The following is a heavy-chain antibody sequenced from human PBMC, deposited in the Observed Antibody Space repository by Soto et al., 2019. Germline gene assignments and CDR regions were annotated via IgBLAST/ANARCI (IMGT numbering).Heavy chain of an antibody. Sequence: QVQLQESGPGLVKPSETLSLTCTVSGGSISSYYWSWIRQPPGKGLEWIGYIYYSGSTNYNPSLKSRVTISVDTSKNQFSLKLSSVTAADTAVYYCARYAVAGNGGVRFDYWRQGTLVTVSS. CDR2: IYYSGST. V-gene: IGHV4-59*01. CDR3: ARYAVAGNGGVRFDY. J-gene: IGHJ4*02. CDR1: GGSISSYY. D-gene: IGHD6-19*01.